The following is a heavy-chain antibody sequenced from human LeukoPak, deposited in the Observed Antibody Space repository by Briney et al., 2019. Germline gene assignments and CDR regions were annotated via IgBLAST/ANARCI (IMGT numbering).Heavy chain of an antibody. J-gene: IGHJ4*02. CDR3: AKQSYARSLGE. Sequence: GGSLRLSCATSGFPFSDFSMSWVRQAPGKGLEWISTTNSGGTSTYYAESVKGRFTISRDNSKNTLYLQMSSLRVEDTAVYYCAKQSYARSLGEGGPGTLVTVSS. CDR2: TNSGGTST. CDR1: GFPFSDFS. V-gene: IGHV3-23*01. D-gene: IGHD2-8*01.